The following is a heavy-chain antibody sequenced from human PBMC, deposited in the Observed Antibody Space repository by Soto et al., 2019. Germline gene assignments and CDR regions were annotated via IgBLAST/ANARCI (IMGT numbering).Heavy chain of an antibody. V-gene: IGHV3-23*01. Sequence: PGGSLRLSCAASGFTFSSYAMSWVRQAPGKGLEWVSAISGSGGSTYYADSVKGRFTISRDNSKNTLYLQMNSLRAEDTAVYYCAKWITMVRGGLSPWYGMDVWGQGTTVTVSS. CDR3: AKWITMVRGGLSPWYGMDV. CDR1: GFTFSSYA. CDR2: ISGSGGST. J-gene: IGHJ6*02. D-gene: IGHD3-10*01.